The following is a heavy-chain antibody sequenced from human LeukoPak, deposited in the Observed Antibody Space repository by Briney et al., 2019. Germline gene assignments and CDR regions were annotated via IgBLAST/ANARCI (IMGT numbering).Heavy chain of an antibody. V-gene: IGHV3-21*01. Sequence: PGGSLRLSCAASGFTFSSYSMNWVRQAPGKGLEWVSSISSSSSYIYYADSVKGRFTISRDNAKNSLYLQMNSLRAEDTAVYYCARVGAAYCSGGSCYYYYYGMDVWGQGTTVTVSS. CDR3: ARVGAAYCSGGSCYYYYYGMDV. CDR2: ISSSSSYI. D-gene: IGHD2-15*01. CDR1: GFTFSSYS. J-gene: IGHJ6*02.